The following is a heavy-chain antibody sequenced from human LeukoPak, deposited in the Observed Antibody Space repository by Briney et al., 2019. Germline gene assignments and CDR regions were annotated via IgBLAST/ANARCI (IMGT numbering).Heavy chain of an antibody. CDR3: ARAMVYYFDY. CDR2: ISYDGSNK. J-gene: IGHJ4*02. D-gene: IGHD3-10*01. CDR1: GFTFSSYA. V-gene: IGHV3-30*01. Sequence: PGGSLGLSCAASGFTFSSYAMHWVRQAPGKGLEWVAVISYDGSNKYYADSVKGRFTISRDNSKNTLYLQMNSLRAEDTAVYYCARAMVYYFDYWGQGTLVTVSS.